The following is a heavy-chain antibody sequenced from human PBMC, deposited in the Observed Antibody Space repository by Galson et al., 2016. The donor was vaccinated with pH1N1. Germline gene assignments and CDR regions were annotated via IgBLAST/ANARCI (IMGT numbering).Heavy chain of an antibody. CDR1: GGSISSHY. V-gene: IGHV4-59*11. Sequence: SETLSLTCTVSGGSISSHYWSWIRQPPGKGLEWIGYIYYSGSTNYNPPLKSRVTISVDTSKNQFSLKLSSVTAADTAVYYCARVPRGEQLYYFDYWGQGTLVTVSS. J-gene: IGHJ4*02. D-gene: IGHD3-16*01. CDR2: IYYSGST. CDR3: ARVPRGEQLYYFDY.